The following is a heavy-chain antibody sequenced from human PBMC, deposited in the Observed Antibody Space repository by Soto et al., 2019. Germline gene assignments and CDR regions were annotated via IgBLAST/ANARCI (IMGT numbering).Heavy chain of an antibody. CDR2: INHSGST. J-gene: IGHJ5*02. CDR1: GGSFSGYY. CDR3: ARGRGKIFGVVKYWFDP. D-gene: IGHD3-3*01. Sequence: SETLSLTCAVYGGSFSGYYWSWIRQPPGKGLEWIGEINHSGSTNYNPSLKSRVTISVDTSKNQFSLKLSSVTAADTAVYYCARGRGKIFGVVKYWFDPWGQGTLVTVSS. V-gene: IGHV4-34*01.